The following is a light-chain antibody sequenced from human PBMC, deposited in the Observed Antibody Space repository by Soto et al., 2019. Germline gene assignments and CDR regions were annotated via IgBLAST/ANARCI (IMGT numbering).Light chain of an antibody. CDR2: AAS. J-gene: IGKJ4*01. Sequence: DMEMTQSPSSLSASVGDRVTITCRASQSISNYLNWYQHKPGKVPMLLIYAASSLQSGVPTRFSGRGSGTDFTPTINSLQPEDFATYYCQQSYDTPLTFGGGTKIEIK. CDR1: QSISNY. CDR3: QQSYDTPLT. V-gene: IGKV1-39*01.